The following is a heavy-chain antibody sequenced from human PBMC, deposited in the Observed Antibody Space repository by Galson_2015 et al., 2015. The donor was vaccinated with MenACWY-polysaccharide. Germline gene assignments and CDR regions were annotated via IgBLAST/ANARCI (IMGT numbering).Heavy chain of an antibody. CDR2: IYYSGAT. CDR1: GASVSTGDYY. V-gene: IGHV4-30-4*08. Sequence: LSLTCGVSGASVSTGDYYWGWLRQPPGKGLEWIGYIYYSGATYYNPSLKSRITMSVDTSKNQFSLEVNSVTAADTAVYYCARVIAAAGAYYFDYWGQGTLVTVSS. D-gene: IGHD6-13*01. J-gene: IGHJ4*02. CDR3: ARVIAAAGAYYFDY.